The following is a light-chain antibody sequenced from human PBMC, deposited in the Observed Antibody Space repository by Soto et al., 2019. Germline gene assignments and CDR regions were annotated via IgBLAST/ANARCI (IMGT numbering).Light chain of an antibody. V-gene: IGKV1-39*01. Sequence: DIQMTQSPSSLSASVGDRVTITCRASQSISSYLNWYQQKPGKAPKLLIYAASSLQSGVPSRFSGSGSGTDFTLTTSSLQPEDFANYYCQQSYSTPKYTFGQGTKVDIK. J-gene: IGKJ2*01. CDR1: QSISSY. CDR2: AAS. CDR3: QQSYSTPKYT.